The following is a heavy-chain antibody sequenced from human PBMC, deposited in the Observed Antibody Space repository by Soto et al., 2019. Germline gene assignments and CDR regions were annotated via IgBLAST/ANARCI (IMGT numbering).Heavy chain of an antibody. CDR1: GFTFSSYA. D-gene: IGHD5-18*01. Sequence: GGSLRLSCAASGFTFSSYAMSWVRQAPGKGLEWVSAISGSGGSTYYADSVKGRFTISRDNSKNTLYLQMNSLRAEGTAVYYCAKDIEIQLWPKGAFDIWGQGTMVTVSS. CDR3: AKDIEIQLWPKGAFDI. CDR2: ISGSGGST. J-gene: IGHJ3*02. V-gene: IGHV3-23*01.